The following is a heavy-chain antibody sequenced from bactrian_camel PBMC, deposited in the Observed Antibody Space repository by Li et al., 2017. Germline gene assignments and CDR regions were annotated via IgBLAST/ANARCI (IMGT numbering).Heavy chain of an antibody. CDR2: TTKSGDRT. J-gene: IGHJ4*01. Sequence: QVQLVESGGGSVQAGGSLRLSCTASGHTYAAVRMAWFRQAPGKGLEWVSTTTKSGDRTWHTDSVQGRFTISRDNAKNTLYLQLNSLKTEDTAMYYCECQALMFQIVSTYWGQGTQVTVS. D-gene: IGHD2*01. CDR3: ECQALMFQIVSTY. CDR1: GHTYAAVR. V-gene: IGHV3S1*01.